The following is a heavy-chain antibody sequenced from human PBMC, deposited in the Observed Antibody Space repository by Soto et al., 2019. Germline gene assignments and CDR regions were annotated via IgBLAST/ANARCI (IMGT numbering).Heavy chain of an antibody. D-gene: IGHD5-12*01. Sequence: QVQLVQSGAEVKKPGSSVKVSCKASGGTFSSYAISWVRQAPGQGLAWLGGIIPIFGTANYAQKFQGRVTITADESTSPGYMELSSLRSEDTDVYYCAGEGVEMATPGRVYDFDYLCQGTLVTVSS. J-gene: IGHJ4*02. CDR3: AGEGVEMATPGRVYDFDY. CDR1: GGTFSSYA. V-gene: IGHV1-69*01. CDR2: IIPIFGTA.